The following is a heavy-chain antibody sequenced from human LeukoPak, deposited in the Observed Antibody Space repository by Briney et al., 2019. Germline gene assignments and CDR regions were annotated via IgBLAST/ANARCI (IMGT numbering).Heavy chain of an antibody. V-gene: IGHV3-48*03. J-gene: IGHJ4*02. CDR1: GFTFSDYE. CDR2: ISGSGTTM. CDR3: ARGLRKGRYFDY. Sequence: GGSLRLSCAASGFTFSDYEMNWLRQAPGKGLEWVSYISGSGTTMYYADSVRGRFTISADNAENSLYLETNRLRAEDAAIYYCARGLRKGRYFDYWGQGTLVTVSS. D-gene: IGHD3-16*01.